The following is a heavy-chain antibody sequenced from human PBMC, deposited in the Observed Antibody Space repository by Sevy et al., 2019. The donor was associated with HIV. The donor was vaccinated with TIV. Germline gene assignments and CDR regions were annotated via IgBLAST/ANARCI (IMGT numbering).Heavy chain of an antibody. CDR2: INAGNGNT. D-gene: IGHD3-16*02. V-gene: IGHV1-3*01. J-gene: IGHJ5*02. CDR1: GYTFTSYA. CDR3: AREVGLSYWFDP. Sequence: ATVKVSCKASGYTFTSYAMHWVRQAPRQRLERMGWINAGNGNTKYSQKFQGRVTIIRDTSASTAYMELSSLRSEDTAVYYCAREVGLSYWFDPWGQGTLVTVSS.